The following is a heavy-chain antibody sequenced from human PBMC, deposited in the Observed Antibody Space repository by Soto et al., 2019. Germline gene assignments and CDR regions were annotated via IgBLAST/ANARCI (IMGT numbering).Heavy chain of an antibody. J-gene: IGHJ5*02. CDR2: ISYDGSNK. Sequence: GGSLRLSCAASGFTFSSYGMHWVRQAPGKGLEWVAVISYDGSNKYYADSVKGRFTISRDNSKNTLYLQMNSLRAEDTAVYYCAKDGAAAGNWFDPWGQGTLVTVSS. V-gene: IGHV3-30*18. CDR3: AKDGAAAGNWFDP. CDR1: GFTFSSYG. D-gene: IGHD6-13*01.